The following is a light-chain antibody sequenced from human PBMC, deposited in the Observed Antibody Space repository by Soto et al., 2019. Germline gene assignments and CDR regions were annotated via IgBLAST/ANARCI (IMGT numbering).Light chain of an antibody. CDR1: QSFSTW. Sequence: DIQLTQSPSTLSASVGDVVTITCRASQSFSTWLAWYQQKPGKAPKLLIYKASTLKSGVPSRFSGSGSGTEFTLTISSLQPDDFATFYCQQYDTFPRTFGQGTMVDI. J-gene: IGKJ1*01. CDR3: QQYDTFPRT. CDR2: KAS. V-gene: IGKV1-5*03.